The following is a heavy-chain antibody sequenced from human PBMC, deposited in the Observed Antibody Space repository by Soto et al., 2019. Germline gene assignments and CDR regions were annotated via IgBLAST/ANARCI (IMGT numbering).Heavy chain of an antibody. Sequence: QLQLQESGSGLVKPSQTLSLTCAVSGGSISSGGYSWSWIRQPPGKGLEWIGYIYHSGSTYYNPPLKSRVTISVDRAKNQCSLKLSSVTAADTAVYYCARDGGVTAPFDYWGQGTLVTVSS. J-gene: IGHJ4*02. D-gene: IGHD2-21*02. V-gene: IGHV4-30-2*01. CDR3: ARDGGVTAPFDY. CDR1: GGSISSGGYS. CDR2: IYHSGST.